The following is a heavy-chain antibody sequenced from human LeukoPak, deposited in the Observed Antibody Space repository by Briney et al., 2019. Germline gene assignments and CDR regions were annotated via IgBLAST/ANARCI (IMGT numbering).Heavy chain of an antibody. CDR2: IYYNGST. V-gene: IGHV4-61*01. CDR1: GGSVSSGSYY. Sequence: SETLSLTCTVSGGSVSSGSYYWSWIRQPPGKGLEWIGYIYYNGSTSYNPSLKSRVTISVDTSKNQFSLKLSSVTAADTAVYYCARAELRYFDWLAPFDYWGQGTLVTVSS. CDR3: ARAELRYFDWLAPFDY. J-gene: IGHJ4*02. D-gene: IGHD3-9*01.